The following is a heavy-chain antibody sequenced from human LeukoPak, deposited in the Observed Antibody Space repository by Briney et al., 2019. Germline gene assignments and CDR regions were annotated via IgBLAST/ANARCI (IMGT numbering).Heavy chain of an antibody. CDR1: GFTFSSYG. Sequence: GGSLRLSCAASGFTFSSYGMHWVRQAPGKGLEWVAFIRYDGSNKYYADSVKGRFTISRDDAKNSLYLQMNSLRAEDTAVYYCATYWNYGYWGQGTLVTVSS. CDR3: ATYWNYGY. J-gene: IGHJ4*02. V-gene: IGHV3-30*02. CDR2: IRYDGSNK. D-gene: IGHD1-7*01.